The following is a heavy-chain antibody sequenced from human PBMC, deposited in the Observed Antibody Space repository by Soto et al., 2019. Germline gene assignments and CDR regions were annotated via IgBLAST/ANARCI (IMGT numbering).Heavy chain of an antibody. CDR2: ISYDGSNK. CDR1: GFTFSSYG. V-gene: IGHV3-30*03. J-gene: IGHJ4*02. Sequence: QVQLVESGGGVVQPGRSLRLSCAASGFTFSSYGMHWVRQAPGKGLEWVAVISYDGSNKYYADSVKGRFTISRDNSKNTLFPPTNSLRAEGAAVYYCAPWFGAFDYWGQGTLVTVSS. D-gene: IGHD3-10*01. CDR3: APWFGAFDY.